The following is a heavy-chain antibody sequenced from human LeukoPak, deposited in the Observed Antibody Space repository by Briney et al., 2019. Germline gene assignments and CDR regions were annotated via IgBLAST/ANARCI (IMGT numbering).Heavy chain of an antibody. J-gene: IGHJ6*03. V-gene: IGHV1-18*01. CDR1: GYTFTSYG. CDR3: ARDTAMAYYYYYMDV. D-gene: IGHD5-18*01. Sequence: ASVKVSCKASGYTFTSYGISWVRQAPGQGLEWMGWISAYNGNTNYAQKLQGRVTMTTDTSTSTAYMELRSLRSDDTAVYYCARDTAMAYYYYYMDVWGKGTTVTVSS. CDR2: ISAYNGNT.